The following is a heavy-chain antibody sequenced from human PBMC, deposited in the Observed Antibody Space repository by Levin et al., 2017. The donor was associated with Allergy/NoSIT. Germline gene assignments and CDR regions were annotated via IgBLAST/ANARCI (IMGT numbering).Heavy chain of an antibody. CDR2: ISGSGGST. Sequence: GESLKISCAASGFTFSSYAMSWVRQAPGKGLEWVSAISGSGGSTYYADSVKGRFTISRDNSKNTLYLQMNSLRAEDTAVYYCAKDRGDYVVHYFDYWGQGTLVTVSS. V-gene: IGHV3-23*01. D-gene: IGHD4-17*01. CDR1: GFTFSSYA. J-gene: IGHJ4*02. CDR3: AKDRGDYVVHYFDY.